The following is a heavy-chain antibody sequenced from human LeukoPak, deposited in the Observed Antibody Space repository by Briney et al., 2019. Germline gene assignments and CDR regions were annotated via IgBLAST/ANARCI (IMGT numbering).Heavy chain of an antibody. J-gene: IGHJ6*03. CDR3: ARVPATMIVGPYYYYMDV. D-gene: IGHD3-22*01. V-gene: IGHV1-18*01. Sequence: ASVKVSCKASGYTFTSYGISWVRQAPGQGLEWMGWISAYNGNTNYAQKLQGRVTMTTDTSTSTAYMELRSLRSDDTAVYYCARVPATMIVGPYYYYMDVWGKGATVTVSS. CDR1: GYTFTSYG. CDR2: ISAYNGNT.